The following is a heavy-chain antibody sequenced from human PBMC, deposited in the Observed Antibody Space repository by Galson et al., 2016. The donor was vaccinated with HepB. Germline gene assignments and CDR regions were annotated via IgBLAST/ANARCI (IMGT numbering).Heavy chain of an antibody. CDR2: IYPGDSDT. D-gene: IGHD3-3*01. J-gene: IGHJ4*02. CDR3: VRGVGFFRDYYFDH. V-gene: IGHV5-51*01. Sequence: QSGAEVKKPGESLKISCKGSGYSFSSYWIGWVRQLPGKGLEWMGIIYPGDSDTRDSPSFQGQVTISVDKPISTAYLQWSSLKASDTAVYYCVRGVGFFRDYYFDHWGLGTLVTVSS. CDR1: GYSFSSYW.